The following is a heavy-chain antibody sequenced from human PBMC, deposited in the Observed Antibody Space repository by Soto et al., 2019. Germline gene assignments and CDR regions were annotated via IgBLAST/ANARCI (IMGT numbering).Heavy chain of an antibody. CDR1: GGSISSYY. Sequence: SETLSLTCTVSGGSISSYYWSWIRQPPGKGLEWVGYIYYSGSTNYNPSLKSRVTISVDTSKNQFSLKLSSVTAADTAVYYCARNKVGLVRSYYYYYDMDVWGKGTTVTVSS. CDR2: IYYSGST. D-gene: IGHD3-9*01. CDR3: ARNKVGLVRSYYYYYDMDV. V-gene: IGHV4-59*01. J-gene: IGHJ6*03.